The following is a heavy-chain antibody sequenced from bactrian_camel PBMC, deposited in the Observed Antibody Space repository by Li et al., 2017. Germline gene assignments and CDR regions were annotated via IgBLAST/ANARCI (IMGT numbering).Heavy chain of an antibody. Sequence: VQLVESGGGLVQPGRSLTLSCAASGYAFSNNWMHWVRQAPGKGLEWVSGISRDSHAICADSVRGRFTISRDNTKNMLYLQLNSLKTEDMAMYYCAKDLSLLYWGQGTQVTVS. CDR2: ISRDSHA. J-gene: IGHJ4*01. CDR3: AKDLSLLY. CDR1: GYAFSNNW. V-gene: IGHV3S6*01.